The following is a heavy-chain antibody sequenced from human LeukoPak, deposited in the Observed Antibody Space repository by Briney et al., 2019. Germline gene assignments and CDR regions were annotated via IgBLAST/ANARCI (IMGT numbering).Heavy chain of an antibody. CDR1: GGSTSSYY. CDR3: ARDRYYYDTSGYYSTFDT. CDR2: IYTSGIISGNT. J-gene: IGHJ3*02. V-gene: IGHV4-4*07. D-gene: IGHD3-22*01. Sequence: SETLSLTCTVSGGSTSSYYWSWIRQPPGKGLEWIGRIYTSGIISGNTNYNPSLKSRVTMSVDTSKNQFSLKLTSVTAADTAVYYCARDRYYYDTSGYYSTFDTWGQGTMVTVSS.